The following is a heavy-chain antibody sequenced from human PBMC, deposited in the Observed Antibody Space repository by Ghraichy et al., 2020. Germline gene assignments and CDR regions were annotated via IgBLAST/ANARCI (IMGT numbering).Heavy chain of an antibody. J-gene: IGHJ3*02. V-gene: IGHV4-34*01. Sequence: TLSLTCAVYGGSFSGYYWSWIRQPPGKELEWIGEINHSGSTNYNPSLKSRVTISVDTSKNQFSLKLSSVTAADTAVYYCARAQVSFYAFDIWGQGTMVTVSS. CDR1: GGSFSGYY. CDR2: INHSGST. CDR3: ARAQVSFYAFDI. D-gene: IGHD6-6*01.